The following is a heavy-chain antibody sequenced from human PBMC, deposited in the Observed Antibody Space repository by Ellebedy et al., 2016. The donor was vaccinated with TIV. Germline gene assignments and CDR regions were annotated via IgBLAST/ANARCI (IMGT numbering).Heavy chain of an antibody. CDR1: GFIVSSNY. CDR2: IYSDGST. D-gene: IGHD5-24*01. V-gene: IGHV3-66*01. CDR3: AREVQPLSTKFDY. J-gene: IGHJ4*02. Sequence: GESLKISCAASGFIVSSNYMSWVRQAPGKGLEWVSVIYSDGSTYYADSVKGRFNISRDNSKNTLYLQMNSRRAKDTAVYYCAREVQPLSTKFDYWGQGTLVTVSS.